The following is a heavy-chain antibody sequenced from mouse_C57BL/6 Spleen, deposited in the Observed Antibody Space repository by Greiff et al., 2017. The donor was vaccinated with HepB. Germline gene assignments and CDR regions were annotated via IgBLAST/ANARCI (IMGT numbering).Heavy chain of an antibody. V-gene: IGHV1-66*01. CDR1: GYSFTSYY. CDR2: IYPGSGNT. Sequence: VRLQESGPELVKPGASVKISCKASGYSFTSYYIHWVKQRPGQGLEWIGWIYPGSGNTKYNEKFKGKATLTADTSSSTAYMQLSSLTSEDSAVYYCARSGGYWYFDVWGTGTTVTVSS. J-gene: IGHJ1*03. D-gene: IGHD3-1*01. CDR3: ARSGGYWYFDV.